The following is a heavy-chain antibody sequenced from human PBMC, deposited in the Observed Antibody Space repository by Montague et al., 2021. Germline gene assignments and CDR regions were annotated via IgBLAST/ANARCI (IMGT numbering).Heavy chain of an antibody. D-gene: IGHD7-27*01. V-gene: IGHV4-4*07. Sequence: SETLSLTCTVFGDSINTYSWSWIRQPAGKGLEWIGRLSNGGSTNSNPSLKSRVSMSVDTSKNQFSLNLRSVTAADTAVYFCARRLGIRAPFDYWGQGTLVTVSS. J-gene: IGHJ4*02. CDR3: ARRLGIRAPFDY. CDR1: GDSINTYS. CDR2: LSNGGST.